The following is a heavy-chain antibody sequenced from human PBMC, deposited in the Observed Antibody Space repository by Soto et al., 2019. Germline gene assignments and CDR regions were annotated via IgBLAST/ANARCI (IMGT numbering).Heavy chain of an antibody. J-gene: IGHJ5*02. Sequence: GASVKVSCKASGGTFSSSAISWVRQAPGQGLEWMGGIIPIFGTANYAQKFQGRVTITADESTSTAYMELSSLRSEDTAVYYCARDLSVRGVITHNWFDPWGQGILVTVT. V-gene: IGHV1-69*13. CDR1: GGTFSSSA. D-gene: IGHD3-10*01. CDR3: ARDLSVRGVITHNWFDP. CDR2: IIPIFGTA.